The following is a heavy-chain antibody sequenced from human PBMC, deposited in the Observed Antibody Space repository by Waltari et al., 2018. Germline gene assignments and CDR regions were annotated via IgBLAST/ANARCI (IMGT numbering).Heavy chain of an antibody. D-gene: IGHD2-2*01. CDR3: AKGALGLFQLLSPLHY. CDR1: GISFDEYG. J-gene: IGHJ4*02. CDR2: ISFSSGTV. Sequence: EVQLVESGGDLVQPGGSLRLSCAISGISFDEYGMHWVRQAPGKGLEWVSGISFSSGTVGYANSVKGRFTISRDNAKNALYLQMDSLRPEDTAFYYCAKGALGLFQLLSPLHYWGQGTLVTVSS. V-gene: IGHV3-9*01.